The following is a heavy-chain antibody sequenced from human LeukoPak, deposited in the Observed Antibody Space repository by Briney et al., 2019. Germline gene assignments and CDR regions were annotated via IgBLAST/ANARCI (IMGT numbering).Heavy chain of an antibody. CDR3: AKDIFWSGPMDV. CDR1: GFTFGGYG. V-gene: IGHV3-33*06. Sequence: GGSLRLSCAGSGFTFGGYGMHWFRQTPGKGLEWVAVIAYDGSRAFYADSVKGRFTISRDNSKNTLYLQMNSLRAEDTAVYYCAKDIFWSGPMDVWGKGTTVTVSS. J-gene: IGHJ6*03. D-gene: IGHD3-3*01. CDR2: IAYDGSRA.